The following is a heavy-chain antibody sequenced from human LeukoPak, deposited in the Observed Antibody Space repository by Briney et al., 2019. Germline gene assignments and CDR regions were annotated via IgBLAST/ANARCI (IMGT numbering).Heavy chain of an antibody. V-gene: IGHV4-34*01. Sequence: SETLSLTCAVYGGSFSGYYWSWIRQPPGKGLEWIGEINHSGSTNHNPSLKSRVTISVDTSKNQFSLKLSSVTAADTAVYYCAMYSSSWYYFDYWGQGTLVTVSS. CDR1: GGSFSGYY. CDR3: AMYSSSWYYFDY. D-gene: IGHD6-13*01. J-gene: IGHJ4*02. CDR2: INHSGST.